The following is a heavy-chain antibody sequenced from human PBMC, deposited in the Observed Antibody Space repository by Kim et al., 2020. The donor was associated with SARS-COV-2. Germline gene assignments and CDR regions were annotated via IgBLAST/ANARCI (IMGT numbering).Heavy chain of an antibody. Sequence: GGSLRLSCAASGFTFSNYAMNWVRQAPGKGLEWVAAIGAGGISTYDAESVKGRFTISRDNSKNTLYLEMNSLRAEDTAVYYCAKREGYTGSVYMDVWGQGTTVTVSS. CDR1: GFTFSNYA. V-gene: IGHV3-23*01. D-gene: IGHD3-10*01. CDR2: IGAGGIST. J-gene: IGHJ6*02. CDR3: AKREGYTGSVYMDV.